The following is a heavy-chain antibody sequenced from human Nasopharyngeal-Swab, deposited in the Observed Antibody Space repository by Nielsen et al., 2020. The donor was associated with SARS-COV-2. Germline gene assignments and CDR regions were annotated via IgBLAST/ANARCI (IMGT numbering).Heavy chain of an antibody. J-gene: IGHJ4*02. Sequence: GESLKISCAASGFTFSSYSMNWVRQAPGKGLEWVAVISYDGSNKYYADSVKGRFTISRDNSKNTLYLQMNSLRAEDTAVYYCAKPQYDSSGYYYEGYFDYWGQGTLVTVSS. D-gene: IGHD3-22*01. CDR2: ISYDGSNK. CDR1: GFTFSSYS. CDR3: AKPQYDSSGYYYEGYFDY. V-gene: IGHV3-30*18.